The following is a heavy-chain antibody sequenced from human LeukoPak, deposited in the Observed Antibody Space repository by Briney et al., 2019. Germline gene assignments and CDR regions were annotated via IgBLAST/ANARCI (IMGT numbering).Heavy chain of an antibody. CDR2: ISGSGGST. CDR3: AEDHYYDSSGYYGH. V-gene: IGHV3-23*01. J-gene: IGHJ4*02. Sequence: GGSLRLSCAASGFTFSSYAMSWVRQAPGKGLEWVSAISGSGGSTYYADSVKGRFTISRDNSKNTLYLQMNSLRAEDTAVYYCAEDHYYDSSGYYGHWGQGTLVTVSS. CDR1: GFTFSSYA. D-gene: IGHD3-22*01.